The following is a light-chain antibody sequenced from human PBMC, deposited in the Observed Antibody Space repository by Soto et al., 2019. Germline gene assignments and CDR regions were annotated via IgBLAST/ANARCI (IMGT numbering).Light chain of an antibody. J-gene: IGLJ2*01. V-gene: IGLV1-44*01. CDR2: NNS. Sequence: QAVLTQPPSASGTPGQRVTISCSGGSSNIGSNPVNWYQHLPGTAPKLLIYNNSQRPSGVPDRFSGSKSGTSASLAISGLQSEDEADYYCAAWDDSLNGVAFGGGTQLTVL. CDR1: SSNIGSNP. CDR3: AAWDDSLNGVA.